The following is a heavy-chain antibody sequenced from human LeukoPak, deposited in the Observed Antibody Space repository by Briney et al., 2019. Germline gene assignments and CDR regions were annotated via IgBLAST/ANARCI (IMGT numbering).Heavy chain of an antibody. Sequence: PGGSLRLSCAASGFTFSSYAMTWVRQAPGKGLEWVSSITGSGDTTYYADSVKGRFTVSRDNSKNTMYLQMSSLRAEDAALYYCAKDWAGTSCGADCLNYWGQGTLVTVSS. D-gene: IGHD2-21*02. CDR2: ITGSGDTT. J-gene: IGHJ4*02. CDR3: AKDWAGTSCGADCLNY. CDR1: GFTFSSYA. V-gene: IGHV3-23*01.